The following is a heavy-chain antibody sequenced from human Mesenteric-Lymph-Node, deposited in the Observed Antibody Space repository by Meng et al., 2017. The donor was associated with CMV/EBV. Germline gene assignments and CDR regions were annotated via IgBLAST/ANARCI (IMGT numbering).Heavy chain of an antibody. CDR1: GYTFTGYY. V-gene: IGHV1-2*02. CDR2: IDPNSGGT. CDR3: TTLHAAYYFDY. Sequence: CKASGYTFTGYYMHWVRQAPGQGLEWMGWIDPNSGGTKYAQKFQGRVTMTRDTSISTAYMELSRLSSDDTAIYYCTTLHAAYYFDYWGQGTLVTVSS. J-gene: IGHJ4*02. D-gene: IGHD3-9*01.